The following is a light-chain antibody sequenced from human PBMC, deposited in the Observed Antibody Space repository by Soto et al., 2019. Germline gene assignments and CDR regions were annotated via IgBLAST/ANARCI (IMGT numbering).Light chain of an antibody. V-gene: IGLV1-40*01. CDR3: QSYDNSLSGSRV. CDR1: SSNIGAGYD. Sequence: QPVLTQPPSVSGAPGQRVTISCTGSSSNIGAGYDVHWYQQLPGRAPKLLIYGTNNRPSGVPDRFSGSKSGMSASLAITGLQAADEANYYCQSYDNSLSGSRVFGGGTKLTIL. CDR2: GTN. J-gene: IGLJ3*02.